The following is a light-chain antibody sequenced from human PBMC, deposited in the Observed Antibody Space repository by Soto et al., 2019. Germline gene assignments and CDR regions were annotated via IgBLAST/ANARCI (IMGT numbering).Light chain of an antibody. CDR1: SSNIGAGYD. V-gene: IGLV1-40*01. CDR2: GNS. J-gene: IGLJ3*02. Sequence: QSVLTQPPSVSGAPGQRVTISCTGSSSNIGAGYDVHWYQQLPGTAPKLLIYGNSNLPSGVPDRFSGSKSGTSASLAITGLQAEDEADYYCQSYDSRLSGSVFGGGTKLTVL. CDR3: QSYDSRLSGSV.